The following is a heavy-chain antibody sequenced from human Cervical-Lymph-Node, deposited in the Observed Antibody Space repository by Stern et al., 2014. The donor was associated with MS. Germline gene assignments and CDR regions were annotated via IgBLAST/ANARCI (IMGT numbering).Heavy chain of an antibody. Sequence: VQLVQSGPGLVKPSQTLSLTCDISGDSVSTNSAAWNWIRQSPSRGLEWLGRTYYRSKWYNDYALSVKSRVTINPDTSKNQFSLQLNSVTPEDTAVYYCARAGLRDFYFYGMDVWGQGTTVTVSS. D-gene: IGHD2-8*01. V-gene: IGHV6-1*01. CDR2: TYYRSKWYN. CDR3: ARAGLRDFYFYGMDV. CDR1: GDSVSTNSAA. J-gene: IGHJ6*02.